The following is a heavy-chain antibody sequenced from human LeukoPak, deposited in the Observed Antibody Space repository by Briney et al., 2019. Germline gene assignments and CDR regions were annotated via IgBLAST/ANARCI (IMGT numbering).Heavy chain of an antibody. J-gene: IGHJ4*02. CDR2: ISYSGST. V-gene: IGHV4-59*08. CDR1: GGSISRYY. Sequence: SETLSLTCTVSGGSISRYYWSWIRQPPGKGLEWMGYISYSGSTNYNPSLKSRVTISVDTSKNQFSLRLNSVTATDTAVYYCARHSGSYYDNYDYWGQGTLVTVSS. CDR3: ARHSGSYYDNYDY. D-gene: IGHD1-26*01.